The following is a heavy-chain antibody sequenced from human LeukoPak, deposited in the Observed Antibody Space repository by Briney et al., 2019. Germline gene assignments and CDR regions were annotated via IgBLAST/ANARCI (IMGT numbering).Heavy chain of an antibody. Sequence: PGGSLRHSYRPSRLPFSNYNMNSARQAPGKGLEWVSYISSGSSTIYYADSVKGRFTISRDSAKNSLYLQMNSLRDDDTAVYYFSREHETGYDFDYWGQGTLVTVSS. CDR3: SREHETGYDFDY. D-gene: IGHD6-13*01. CDR1: RLPFSNYN. CDR2: ISSGSSTI. J-gene: IGHJ4*02. V-gene: IGHV3-48*02.